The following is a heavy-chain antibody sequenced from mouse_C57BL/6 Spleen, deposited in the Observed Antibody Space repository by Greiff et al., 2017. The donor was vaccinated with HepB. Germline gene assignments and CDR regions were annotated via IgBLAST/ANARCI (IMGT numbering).Heavy chain of an antibody. CDR2: IDPEDGET. Sequence: EVQLQQSGAELVKPGASVKLSCTASGFNIKDYYMHWVKQRTEQGLEWIGRIDPEDGETKYAPKFQGKATITADTSSNTADLQLSSLTSEDTAVHYGARYGNYAMDYWGQGTAVTVSS. CDR1: GFNIKDYY. CDR3: ARYGNYAMDY. D-gene: IGHD1-1*01. J-gene: IGHJ4*01. V-gene: IGHV14-2*01.